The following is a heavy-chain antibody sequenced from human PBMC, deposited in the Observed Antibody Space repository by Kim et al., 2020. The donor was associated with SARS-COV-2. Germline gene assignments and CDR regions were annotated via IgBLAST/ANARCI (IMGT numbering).Heavy chain of an antibody. CDR2: IRSKPNNYAT. J-gene: IGHJ4*02. V-gene: IGHV3-73*01. Sequence: GGSLRLSCAASGFTFSASAMHWVRQASGKGLEWVGRIRSKPNNYATSYAASVTGRFTISRDDSTNTVYLQMDSLKTDETAVYFCSRHSGKHGGGGFDNWGQGSLVTISS. CDR1: GFTFSASA. CDR3: SRHSGKHGGGGFDN. D-gene: IGHD4-17*01.